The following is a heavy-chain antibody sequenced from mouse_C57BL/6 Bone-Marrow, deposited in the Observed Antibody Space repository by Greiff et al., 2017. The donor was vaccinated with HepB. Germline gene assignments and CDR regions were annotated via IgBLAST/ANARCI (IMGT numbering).Heavy chain of an antibody. CDR1: GYTFTSYW. J-gene: IGHJ4*01. CDR2: IYPGSGST. CDR3: ANFYYSNDVHDYYAMDY. D-gene: IGHD2-5*01. V-gene: IGHV1-55*01. Sequence: QVQLQQPGAELVKPGASVKMSCKASGYTFTSYWITWVKQRPGQGLEWIGDIYPGSGSTNYNEKFKSKATLTVDTSSSTAYMQLSSLTSEDSAVYYCANFYYSNDVHDYYAMDYWGQGTSVTVSS.